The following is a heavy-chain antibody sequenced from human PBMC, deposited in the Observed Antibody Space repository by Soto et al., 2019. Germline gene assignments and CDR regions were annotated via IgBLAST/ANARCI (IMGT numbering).Heavy chain of an antibody. Sequence: VQLVESGGGLVQHGRSLRLSCAASGFTFGSNWMSWVRQAPGKGLEWVANIKEDGSDMYYVDSVKGRFTISRDNAKNSVYLQMSSLRAEDMAVYYWATEVGVYYDFWSGYSDYWGQGTLVTVSS. CDR3: ATEVGVYYDFWSGYSDY. J-gene: IGHJ4*02. D-gene: IGHD3-3*01. CDR2: IKEDGSDM. CDR1: GFTFGSNW. V-gene: IGHV3-7*01.